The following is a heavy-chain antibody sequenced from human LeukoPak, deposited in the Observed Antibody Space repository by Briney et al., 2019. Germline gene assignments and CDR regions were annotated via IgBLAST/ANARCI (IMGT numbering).Heavy chain of an antibody. CDR3: ARVGEWGYQLTRQDKWFDP. V-gene: IGHV1-2*02. CDR2: INPNSGDT. D-gene: IGHD6-6*01. J-gene: IGHJ5*02. CDR1: GYTFTGYY. Sequence: GASVKVSCKPSGYTFTGYYIHWVRQAPGQGLEWMGWINPNSGDTNYAQKFQGRVTMTRDTSISTAYMEMSRLRSDDTAVYYCARVGEWGYQLTRQDKWFDPWGQGTLVTVSS.